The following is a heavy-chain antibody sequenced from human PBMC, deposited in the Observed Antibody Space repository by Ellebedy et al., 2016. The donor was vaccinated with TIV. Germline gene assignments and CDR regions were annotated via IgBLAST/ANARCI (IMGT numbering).Heavy chain of an antibody. CDR1: GFTFTSYA. J-gene: IGHJ5*02. Sequence: PGGSLRLSCAASGFTFTSYALNWVRQAPGKGLEWVSTISGSGYKTYYADSVKGRFTISRDNSKKTLYLQMNSLRAEDTAIYYCAKDWHPDYFRRLDPWGQGALVNVSS. D-gene: IGHD3-10*01. CDR2: ISGSGYKT. CDR3: AKDWHPDYFRRLDP. V-gene: IGHV3-23*01.